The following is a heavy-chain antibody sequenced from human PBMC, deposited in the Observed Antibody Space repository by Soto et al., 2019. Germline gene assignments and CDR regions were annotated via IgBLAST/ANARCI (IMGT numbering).Heavy chain of an antibody. CDR2: INAGNGNT. CDR1: GYTFTSYA. Sequence: GASVKVSCKASGYTFTSYAMHWVRQAPGQRLEWMGWINAGNGNTKYSQKFQGRVTITRDTSASTAYMELSSLRSEDTAVYYCARDKGGYYDTNTFDYGREGTLVTVSS. J-gene: IGHJ4*02. V-gene: IGHV1-3*01. D-gene: IGHD3-22*01. CDR3: ARDKGGYYDTNTFDY.